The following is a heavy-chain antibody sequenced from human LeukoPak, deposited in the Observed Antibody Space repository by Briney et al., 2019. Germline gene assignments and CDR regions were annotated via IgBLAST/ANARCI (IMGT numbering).Heavy chain of an antibody. CDR1: GFTFSSYA. V-gene: IGHV3-23*01. D-gene: IGHD2-2*02. CDR2: ISGSGGST. J-gene: IGHJ4*02. Sequence: GGSLRLSCAASGFTFSSYAMSWVRQAPGKGLEWVSAISGSGGSTYYADSVKGRFTISRDNSKNTLYLQMNSLRAEDTAVYYCAKETYCSSTSCYIGSGYFDYWGQGTLVTVSS. CDR3: AKETYCSSTSCYIGSGYFDY.